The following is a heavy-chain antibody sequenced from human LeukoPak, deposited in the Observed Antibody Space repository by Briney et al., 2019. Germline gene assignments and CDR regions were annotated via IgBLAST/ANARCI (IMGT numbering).Heavy chain of an antibody. Sequence: KPSETLSLTCTVSGGSISSSSYYWGWIRQPPGKGLEWNGSIYYSGSTYYNPSLKSRVTISVDTSKNQFSLKLSSVTAADTAVYYCATFPYYYDSSDYWGQGTLVTVSS. CDR1: GGSISSSSYY. V-gene: IGHV4-39*01. CDR2: IYYSGST. CDR3: ATFPYYYDSSDY. J-gene: IGHJ4*02. D-gene: IGHD3-22*01.